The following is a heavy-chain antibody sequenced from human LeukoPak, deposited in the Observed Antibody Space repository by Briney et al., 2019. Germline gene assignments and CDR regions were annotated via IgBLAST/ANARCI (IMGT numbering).Heavy chain of an antibody. D-gene: IGHD6-19*01. CDR3: ARDDIAVAGRLPFNWFDP. CDR1: GYTFTSYY. Sequence: GASVKVSCMASGYTFTSYYMHWVRQAPGQGLEWMGIINPSGGSTSYAQKFQGRVTMTRDTSTSTVYMELSSLRSEDTAVYYCARDDIAVAGRLPFNWFDPWGQGTLVTVSS. V-gene: IGHV1-46*01. CDR2: INPSGGST. J-gene: IGHJ5*02.